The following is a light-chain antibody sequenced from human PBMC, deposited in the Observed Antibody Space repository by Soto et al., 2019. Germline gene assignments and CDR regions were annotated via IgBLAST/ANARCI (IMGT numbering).Light chain of an antibody. V-gene: IGKV3-15*01. CDR1: QSISSN. J-gene: IGKJ5*01. Sequence: EIVMTQSPATLSVSPMEIATLSCMASQSISSNLAWYQQKLGQAPRLLIYRASTRATGIPARFSGSGSGTEFTLTISSLQSEDFATYYCQQANSFPITFGQGTRLEIK. CDR2: RAS. CDR3: QQANSFPIT.